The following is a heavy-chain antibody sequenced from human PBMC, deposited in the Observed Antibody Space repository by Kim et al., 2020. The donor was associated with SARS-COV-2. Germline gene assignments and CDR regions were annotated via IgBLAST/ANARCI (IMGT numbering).Heavy chain of an antibody. D-gene: IGHD2-2*01. J-gene: IGHJ4*02. CDR2: ISAYNGNT. V-gene: IGHV1-18*01. CDR1: GYTFTSYG. CDR3: ARSIVVVPAALEDGFDY. Sequence: ASVKVSCKASGYTFTSYGISWVRQAPGQGLEWMGWISAYNGNTNYAQKLQGRVTMTTDTSTSTAYMELRSLRSDDTAVYYCARSIVVVPAALEDGFDYCGQGTLVTVSS.